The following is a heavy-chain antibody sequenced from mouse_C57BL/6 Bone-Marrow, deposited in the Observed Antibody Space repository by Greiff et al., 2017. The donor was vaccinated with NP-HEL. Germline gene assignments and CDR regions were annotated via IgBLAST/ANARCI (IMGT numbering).Heavy chain of an antibody. J-gene: IGHJ3*01. Sequence: EVQLQESGGGLVQPKGSLKLSCAASGFSFNTYAMNWVRQAPGKGLEWVARIRSKSNNYATYYADSVKDRFTISRDDSESMLYLQMNNLKTEDTAMYYCVSSYGYYSAWFAYWGQGTLVTVSA. CDR1: GFSFNTYA. V-gene: IGHV10-1*01. CDR2: IRSKSNNYAT. CDR3: VSSYGYYSAWFAY. D-gene: IGHD2-3*01.